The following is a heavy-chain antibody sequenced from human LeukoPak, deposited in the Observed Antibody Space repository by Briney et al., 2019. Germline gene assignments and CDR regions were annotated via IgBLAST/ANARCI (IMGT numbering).Heavy chain of an antibody. D-gene: IGHD3-10*01. CDR1: GFTFSSYA. Sequence: GGSLRLSCAASGFTFSSYAMHWVRQAPGKGLEYVSAISSNGGSTYYANSVKGRFTISGDNSKNTLYLQMGSLRAEDMAVYYCARMDRGAFDIWGQGTMVTVSS. V-gene: IGHV3-64*01. CDR3: ARMDRGAFDI. CDR2: ISSNGGST. J-gene: IGHJ3*02.